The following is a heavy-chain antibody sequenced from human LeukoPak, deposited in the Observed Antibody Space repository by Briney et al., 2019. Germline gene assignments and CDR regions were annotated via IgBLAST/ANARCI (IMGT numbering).Heavy chain of an antibody. Sequence: PGGSLRLSCAASGFTFSSYSMNWVRQAPGKGLEWVSSISSSSSYIYYADSVKGRFTISRDNAKNSLYLQMNSLRAEDTAVYYCARDSSGWYIRPYYYYMDVWGKGTTVAVSS. J-gene: IGHJ6*03. D-gene: IGHD6-19*01. CDR1: GFTFSSYS. CDR3: ARDSSGWYIRPYYYYMDV. CDR2: ISSSSSYI. V-gene: IGHV3-21*01.